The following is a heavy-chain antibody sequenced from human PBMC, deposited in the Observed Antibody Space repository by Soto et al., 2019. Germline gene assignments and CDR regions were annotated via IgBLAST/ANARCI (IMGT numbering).Heavy chain of an antibody. Sequence: SSETLSLTCTISCASISSLYWSWVRQPPGKGLEWIGYIHYSGSTNYNPSLKSRVTILVDTSKNQFSLKLTSVTAADTAVYYCARVALLSYCDGDCYSFFDRWGQGTQVTVSS. CDR3: ARVALLSYCDGDCYSFFDR. J-gene: IGHJ4*02. V-gene: IGHV4-59*11. CDR2: IHYSGST. CDR1: CASISSLY. D-gene: IGHD2-21*02.